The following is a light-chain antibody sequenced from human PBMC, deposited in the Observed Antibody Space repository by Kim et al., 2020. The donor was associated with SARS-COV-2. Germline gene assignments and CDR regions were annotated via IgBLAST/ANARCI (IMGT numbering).Light chain of an antibody. V-gene: IGLV3-1*01. CDR1: KLGAKY. J-gene: IGLJ1*01. CDR3: QAWDSSTGV. Sequence: VSPGTTASITCAGDKLGAKYACWYKKKPGQSPVLVIYQDSKRPSGIPERFSGSNSGNTATLTISGTQAMDEADYYCQAWDSSTGVFGTGTKVTVL. CDR2: QDS.